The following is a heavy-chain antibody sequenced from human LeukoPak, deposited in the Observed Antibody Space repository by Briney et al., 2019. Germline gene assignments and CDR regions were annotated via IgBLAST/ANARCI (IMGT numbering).Heavy chain of an antibody. CDR1: GYTFTRYH. CDR3: ARDLAIAAAPYGMDV. D-gene: IGHD6-13*01. J-gene: IGHJ6*02. Sequence: ASVKVSCKASGYTFTRYHLHWVRQAPGQGLEWMGIINPSGGRTNNAQQFQGRVTMTRGTSTSTVYMQLSSLRSEDTAVYYCARDLAIAAAPYGMDVWGQGTTVTVSS. V-gene: IGHV1-46*01. CDR2: INPSGGRT.